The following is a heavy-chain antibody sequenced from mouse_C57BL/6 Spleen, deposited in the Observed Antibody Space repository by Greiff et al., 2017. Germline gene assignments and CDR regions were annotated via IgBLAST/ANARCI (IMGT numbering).Heavy chain of an antibody. CDR1: GYTFTSYW. D-gene: IGHD1-1*01. CDR2: IHPNSGST. CDR3: VYGSFYFDV. V-gene: IGHV1-64*01. J-gene: IGHJ1*03. Sequence: QVQLQQPGAELVKPGASVKLSCKASGYTFTSYWMHWVKQRPGQGLEWMGMIHPNSGSTNYNEKFKSKATLTVDKSSSTAYMQLSSLTSEDSAVYYCVYGSFYFDVWGTGTTVTVSS.